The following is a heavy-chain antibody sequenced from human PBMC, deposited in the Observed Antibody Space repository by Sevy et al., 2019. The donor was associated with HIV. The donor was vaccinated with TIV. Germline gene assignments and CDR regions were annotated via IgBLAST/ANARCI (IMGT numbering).Heavy chain of an antibody. V-gene: IGHV3-23*01. D-gene: IGHD3-22*01. CDR2: ISGSARST. CDR3: AKDGHYYDSSGDYLNYFDY. J-gene: IGHJ4*02. CDR1: GFTFTSYA. Sequence: GGSLRLSCAASGFTFTSYAMSWVRQAPGKGLEWVSSISGSARSTYYADSVKGRFTLSRDNSKNTLYLLITSLRAEDTGIYYCAKDGHYYDSSGDYLNYFDYWGQGTLVTVSS.